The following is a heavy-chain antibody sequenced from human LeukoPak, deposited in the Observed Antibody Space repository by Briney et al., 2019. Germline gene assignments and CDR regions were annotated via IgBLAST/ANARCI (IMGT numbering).Heavy chain of an antibody. CDR1: GGSFSGYY. Sequence: SSETLSLTCAVYGGSFSGYYWSWIRQPPGKGLEWIGEINHSGSTNYNPSLKSRVTISVDTSKNQFSLKLSSVTAADTAVYYCARGSTTGFDYWGQGTLVTVSS. V-gene: IGHV4-34*01. D-gene: IGHD5/OR15-5a*01. J-gene: IGHJ4*02. CDR3: ARGSTTGFDY. CDR2: INHSGST.